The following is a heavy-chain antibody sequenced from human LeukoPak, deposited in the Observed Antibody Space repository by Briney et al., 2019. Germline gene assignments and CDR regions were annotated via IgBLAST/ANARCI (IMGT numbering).Heavy chain of an antibody. CDR2: ISSSSSYI. V-gene: IGHV3-21*01. J-gene: IGHJ4*02. CDR1: GFTFSSYS. Sequence: GGSLRLSCAASGFTFSSYSMNWVRQAPGKGLEWVSSISSSSSYIYYADSVKGRFTISRDNAKNSLYLQMNSLRAEDTAVYYCARGSSQRKDIVATDFDYWGQGTLVTVSS. CDR3: ARGSSQRKDIVATDFDY. D-gene: IGHD5-12*01.